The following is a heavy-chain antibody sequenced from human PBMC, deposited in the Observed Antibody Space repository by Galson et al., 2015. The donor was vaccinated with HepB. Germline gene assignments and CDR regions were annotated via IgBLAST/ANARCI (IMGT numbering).Heavy chain of an antibody. Sequence: SLRLSCAASGFIFSNYAINWVRQAPGKGLGWVAVISNDGTNKYYADSVRGRFTISRDNSRNTLYLQMNSLRTEDTAVYYCARDGGGLIMIRGVVGDYYFDSWGQGTLVTASS. V-gene: IGHV3-30-3*01. D-gene: IGHD3-10*01. CDR1: GFIFSNYA. CDR3: ARDGGGLIMIRGVVGDYYFDS. J-gene: IGHJ4*02. CDR2: ISNDGTNK.